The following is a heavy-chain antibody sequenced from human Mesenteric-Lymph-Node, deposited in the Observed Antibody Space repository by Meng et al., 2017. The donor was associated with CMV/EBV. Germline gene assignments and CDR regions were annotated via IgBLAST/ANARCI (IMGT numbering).Heavy chain of an antibody. CDR1: GYTFSNYD. Sequence: ASVKVSCKASGYTFSNYDITWLRQAPGQGLEWMGWISAYNGNTNYSQRFQGRVTLTTDTSTSTVYMELSSLTFEDTAVYYCARVDGATTGTGAATLYYYYDMDVWGRGTTVTVSS. CDR2: ISAYNGNT. D-gene: IGHD1-1*01. V-gene: IGHV1-18*01. CDR3: ARVDGATTGTGAATLYYYYDMDV. J-gene: IGHJ6*02.